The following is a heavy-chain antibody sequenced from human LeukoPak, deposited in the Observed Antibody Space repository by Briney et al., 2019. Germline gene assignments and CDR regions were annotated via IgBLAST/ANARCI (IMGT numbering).Heavy chain of an antibody. Sequence: SETLSLTCTVSGGSISSTNYWGWIRQPPGKGLEWIGSIFYSGSTYYNPSLKSRVTIFVDTSKNQISLKVTSVTAADTAVYYCASGAPRFLEWLLFNYWGQGTLVTVSS. V-gene: IGHV4-39*01. CDR3: ASGAPRFLEWLLFNY. D-gene: IGHD3-3*01. J-gene: IGHJ4*02. CDR2: IFYSGST. CDR1: GGSISSTNY.